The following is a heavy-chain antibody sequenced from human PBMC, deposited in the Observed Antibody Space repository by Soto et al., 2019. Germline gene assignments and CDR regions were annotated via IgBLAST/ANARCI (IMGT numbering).Heavy chain of an antibody. Sequence: QIQLVESGGDVVQPGKSLRLSCAASSFNFGFFGMHWVRQAPGKGLEWVAFISGDGINTQYADSVRGRFTLSRDYSRKTMYLQMDSLRDEDTALYYCARGTLSFDFDSWGLGTLVTVSS. V-gene: IGHV3-30*03. J-gene: IGHJ4*02. CDR2: ISGDGINT. CDR3: ARGTLSFDFDS. CDR1: SFNFGFFG. D-gene: IGHD1-26*01.